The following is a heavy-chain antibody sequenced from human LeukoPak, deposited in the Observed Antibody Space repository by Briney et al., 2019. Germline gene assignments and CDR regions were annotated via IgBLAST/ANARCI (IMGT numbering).Heavy chain of an antibody. J-gene: IGHJ4*02. D-gene: IGHD5-12*01. CDR1: GFSFSTYS. Sequence: GRSLRLSCAASGFSFSTYSMNWVRQAPGKGLEWVSYISSGSSIVHYADSVKGRFTISRDNAKNSLYLQMNSLRDEDTAVYYCARDWVAPCDYWGQGTLVTVSS. CDR3: ARDWVAPCDY. CDR2: ISSGSSIV. V-gene: IGHV3-48*02.